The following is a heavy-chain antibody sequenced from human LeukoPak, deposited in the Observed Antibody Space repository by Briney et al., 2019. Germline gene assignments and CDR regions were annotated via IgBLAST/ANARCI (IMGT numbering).Heavy chain of an antibody. CDR1: EFTFSSYS. CDR3: AASRSLDRSLDY. J-gene: IGHJ4*02. D-gene: IGHD3-9*01. V-gene: IGHV3-48*01. CDR2: ITNSGNSK. Sequence: GGSLRLSCAASEFTFSSYSMNWVRQAPGKGLEWVSYITNSGNSKSYADSVKGRFTISRDNTKNSLYLQMNGLRAEDTAVYYCAASRSLDRSLDYWGQGTLVTVSS.